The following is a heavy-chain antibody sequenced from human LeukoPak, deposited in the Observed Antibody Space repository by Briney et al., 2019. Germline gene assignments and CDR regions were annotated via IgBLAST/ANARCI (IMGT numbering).Heavy chain of an antibody. CDR2: ISGSGGTT. V-gene: IGHV3-23*01. CDR1: GFTFSSHA. Sequence: GGSLRLSCAASGFTFSSHAMGWVRQAPGKGLEWVSAISGSGGTTYDADSVKGRFTISRDNSKNTLYLQMNSLRAEDTAVYYCAKDYYDSSGPFSYWGQGTLVTVSS. D-gene: IGHD3-22*01. CDR3: AKDYYDSSGPFSY. J-gene: IGHJ4*02.